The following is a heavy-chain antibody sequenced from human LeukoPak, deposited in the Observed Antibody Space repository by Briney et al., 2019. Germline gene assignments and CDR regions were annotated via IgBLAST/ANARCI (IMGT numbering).Heavy chain of an antibody. CDR1: GFMFSSYW. CDR2: TNQDGSEK. CDR3: VRVFRDYVEAFDI. J-gene: IGHJ3*02. V-gene: IGHV3-7*01. Sequence: GSLRLSCAASGFMFSSYWMSWVRQAPGKGLEWVANTNQDGSEKHYVDSVKGRISISRDNAKSSLYLQMNSLRAEDTAVYYCVRVFRDYVEAFDIWGQGTMVTVSS. D-gene: IGHD4-17*01.